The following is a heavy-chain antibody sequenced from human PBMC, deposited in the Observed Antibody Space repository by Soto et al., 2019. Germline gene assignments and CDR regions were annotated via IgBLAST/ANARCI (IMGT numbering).Heavy chain of an antibody. J-gene: IGHJ4*02. V-gene: IGHV2-5*02. CDR3: AHTPSMLRGVTS. CDR1: GFSLSTSGVG. CDR2: IYWDDDK. D-gene: IGHD3-10*01. Sequence: QITLKESGPTLVKPTQTLTLTCTFSGFSLSTSGVGVGWIRQPPGKALEWLALIYWDDDKRYSPSLKSRLTITKDPSKTQVVLTMTNMDPVDTATYYCAHTPSMLRGVTSWGQGTLVTVSS.